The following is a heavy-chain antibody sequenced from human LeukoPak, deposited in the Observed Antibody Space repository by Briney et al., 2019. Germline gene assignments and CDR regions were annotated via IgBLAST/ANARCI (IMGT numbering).Heavy chain of an antibody. Sequence: PGGSLRLSCAASGFTFSSYAMSWVRQAPGKGLEWVAFVRNDGFNTYYAGSVKGRFTISRDNSKNTVFLQMNNLRVEDTAVYYCAKDAGGTYSQAIDYWGQGTLVTVSS. CDR3: AKDAGGTYSQAIDY. V-gene: IGHV3-30*02. J-gene: IGHJ4*02. D-gene: IGHD1-26*01. CDR2: VRNDGFNT. CDR1: GFTFSSYA.